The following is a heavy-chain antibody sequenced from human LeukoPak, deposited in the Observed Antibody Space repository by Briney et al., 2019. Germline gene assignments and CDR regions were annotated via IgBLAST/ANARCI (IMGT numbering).Heavy chain of an antibody. V-gene: IGHV3-43*01. CDR1: GFTFDDYT. CDR3: AKDGNGGIQLWSQEDPYYFDY. CDR2: ISWDGGST. J-gene: IGHJ4*02. Sequence: GGSLRLSCAASGFTFDDYTMHWVRQAPGKGLEWVSLISWDGGSTYYADSVKGRFTISRDNSKNSLYLQMKSLRTEDTALYYCAKDGNGGIQLWSQEDPYYFDYWGQGTLVTVSS. D-gene: IGHD5-18*01.